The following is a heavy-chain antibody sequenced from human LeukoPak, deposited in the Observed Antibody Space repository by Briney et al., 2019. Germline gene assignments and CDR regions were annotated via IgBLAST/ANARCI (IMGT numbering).Heavy chain of an antibody. D-gene: IGHD1-7*01. CDR3: ARRTYGIGFDY. V-gene: IGHV4-39*01. Sequence: WIRTIYYTAPPFYPPSFESRCTIFADTAKNQFSLKLPSVTAADTAVYYCARRTYGIGFDYWGQGSMVTVSS. CDR2: IYYTAPP. J-gene: IGHJ4*02.